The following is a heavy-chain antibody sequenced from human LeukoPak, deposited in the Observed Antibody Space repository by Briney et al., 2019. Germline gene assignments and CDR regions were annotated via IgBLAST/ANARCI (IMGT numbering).Heavy chain of an antibody. CDR1: GFTFSSYW. CDR2: IYHSGST. J-gene: IGHJ4*02. CDR3: ARHFVRSGSYWADY. V-gene: IGHV4-38-2*01. D-gene: IGHD1-26*01. Sequence: GSLRLSCAASGFTFSSYWMSWIRQSPGKGLEWIGIIYHSGSTYYNPSLKSRVTISVDTSKNQFSLRVTSVTAADTAVYYCARHFVRSGSYWADYWGQGTLVTVSS.